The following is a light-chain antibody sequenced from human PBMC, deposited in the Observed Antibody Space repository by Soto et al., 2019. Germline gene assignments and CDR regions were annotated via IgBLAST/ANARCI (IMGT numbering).Light chain of an antibody. CDR3: QQYGSSPST. Sequence: EIVLTQSPGTLSLSPGERATLSCRASQSISSDYLGWYQQKPGQAPRLLIYGASRRATGIPDKFSGSGSATDFTLTISRLEPGDFAEYYCQQYGSSPSTFGPGTKVDIK. CDR2: GAS. J-gene: IGKJ3*01. CDR1: QSISSDY. V-gene: IGKV3-20*01.